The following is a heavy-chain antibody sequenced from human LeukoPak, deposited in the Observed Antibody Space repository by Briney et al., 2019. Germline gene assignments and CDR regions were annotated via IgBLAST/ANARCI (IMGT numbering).Heavy chain of an antibody. CDR3: AKGLGSSWPNWFDP. J-gene: IGHJ5*02. Sequence: GGSLRLSCAASGFTFNSSAMSWVRQVPGKGLEWVSGISASGGSASYADSVKGRFTISRDNSKNTLYLQMNSLRAEDTAVYYCAKGLGSSWPNWFDPWGQGTLVTVSS. D-gene: IGHD6-13*01. CDR1: GFTFNSSA. V-gene: IGHV3-23*01. CDR2: ISASGGSA.